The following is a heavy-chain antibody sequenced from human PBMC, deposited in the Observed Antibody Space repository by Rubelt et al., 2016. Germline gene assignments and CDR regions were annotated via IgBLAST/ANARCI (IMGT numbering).Heavy chain of an antibody. CDR1: GYTFTTYG. CDR3: ARGYCSSANCLFNWFDP. V-gene: IGHV1-18*01. CDR2: LRTYNGNT. D-gene: IGHD2-2*01. J-gene: IGHJ5*02. Sequence: QVQLVQSGAEVKKPGASVKVSCKASGYTFTTYGISWVRQAPGQGLEWLGWLRTYNGNTNYAQKIQARVTRTTDTSTSTAYMELRSLRSDDTAMYFCARGYCSSANCLFNWFDPWGQGTLVTVSS.